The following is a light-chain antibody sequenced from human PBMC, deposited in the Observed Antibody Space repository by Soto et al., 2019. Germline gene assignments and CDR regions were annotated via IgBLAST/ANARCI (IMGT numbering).Light chain of an antibody. CDR2: GAS. Sequence: EIVLTQSPGTLSLSPGDTATFSCRASQSVRSTYLAWYQQKPGQAPRLLIHGASSRATGIPDRFSGSGSGTDFTLTISRLEPEDFAVYYCQQYGSSLSITFGQGTRLEIK. J-gene: IGKJ5*01. CDR1: QSVRSTY. CDR3: QQYGSSLSIT. V-gene: IGKV3-20*01.